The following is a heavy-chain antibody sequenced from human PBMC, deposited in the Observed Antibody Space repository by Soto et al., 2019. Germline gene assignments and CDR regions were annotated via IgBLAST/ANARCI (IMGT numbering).Heavy chain of an antibody. D-gene: IGHD2-15*01. Sequence: PGESLKISCKGSGYSFTSYWIGWVRQMPGKGLEWMGIIYPGDSDTRYSPSFQGQVTISADKSISTAYLQWSSLKASDTAMYYCARRLRVVVVAARSPTDAFDIWGQGTMVT. V-gene: IGHV5-51*01. CDR1: GYSFTSYW. CDR3: ARRLRVVVVAARSPTDAFDI. CDR2: IYPGDSDT. J-gene: IGHJ3*02.